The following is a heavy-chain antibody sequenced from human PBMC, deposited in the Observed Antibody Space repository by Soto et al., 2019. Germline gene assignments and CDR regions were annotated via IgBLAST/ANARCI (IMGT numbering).Heavy chain of an antibody. Sequence: QVQLEQSGAEVKKPGSSVKISCKASGGTLSDHGVSWLRQAPGQGLEWVGGTIPVFNTAKYAPKFQGRVTIAADKSTNIAYMELGSLRSDDTAFYYCARGVYGSGNYYTGPSAFDIWGQGKRVIVSS. D-gene: IGHD3-10*01. CDR2: TIPVFNTA. CDR1: GGTLSDHG. J-gene: IGHJ3*02. CDR3: ARGVYGSGNYYTGPSAFDI. V-gene: IGHV1-69*06.